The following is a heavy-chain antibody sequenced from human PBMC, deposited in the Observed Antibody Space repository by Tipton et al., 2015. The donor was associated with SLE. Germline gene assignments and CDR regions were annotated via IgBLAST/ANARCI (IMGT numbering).Heavy chain of an antibody. J-gene: IGHJ6*03. CDR3: ARGGYNYGFYYYNMDV. D-gene: IGHD5-18*01. CDR1: GGSISSSYY. V-gene: IGHV4-61*02. CDR2: MYGSGSA. Sequence: TLSLTCTVSGGSISSSYYWSWIRQPAGKGLEWIGRMYGSGSANYNPSLKSRVIISVDTSKNQFSLKLSSVTAADTAVYYCARGGYNYGFYYYNMDVWGKGTTVTVSS.